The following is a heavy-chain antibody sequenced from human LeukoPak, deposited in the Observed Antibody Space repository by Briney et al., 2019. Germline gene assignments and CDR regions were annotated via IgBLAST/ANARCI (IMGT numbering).Heavy chain of an antibody. Sequence: TSETLSLTCTVSGGSISSSSYYWGWIRQPPGKGLEWTGSIYYSGSTYYNPSLKSRVTISVDTSKNQFSLKLSSVTAADTAVYYCARQTPENYYDSRGFLDYWGQGTLVTVSS. CDR3: ARQTPENYYDSRGFLDY. CDR1: GGSISSSSYY. V-gene: IGHV4-39*01. CDR2: IYYSGST. D-gene: IGHD3-22*01. J-gene: IGHJ4*02.